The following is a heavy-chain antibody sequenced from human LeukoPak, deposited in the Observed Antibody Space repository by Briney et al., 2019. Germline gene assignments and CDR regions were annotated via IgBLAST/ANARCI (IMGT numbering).Heavy chain of an antibody. Sequence: SETLSLTCTVSGGSISSYYWSWIRQPPGKGLEWIGYIYYSGSTNYNPSLKSRVTISVDTSKNQFSLKLSSVTAADTAVYYCARGENDILTGLFPPIDYWGQGTLVTVSS. CDR3: ARGENDILTGLFPPIDY. CDR2: IYYSGST. D-gene: IGHD3-9*01. J-gene: IGHJ4*02. V-gene: IGHV4-59*01. CDR1: GGSISSYY.